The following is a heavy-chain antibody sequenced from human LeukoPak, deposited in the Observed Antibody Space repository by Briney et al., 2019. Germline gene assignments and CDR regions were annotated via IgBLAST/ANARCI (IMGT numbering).Heavy chain of an antibody. J-gene: IGHJ3*02. D-gene: IGHD3-10*01. CDR2: ISGYNGNT. V-gene: IGHV1-18*01. CDR1: GYTFTTYN. CDR3: ARDETEWGSGSLLAFDI. Sequence: ASVKVSCKASGYTFTTYNINWVRQAPGQGLEWMGWISGYNGNTNYAQKLQGRVTMTTDTSTSTAYMELRSLRSDDTAVYYCARDETEWGSGSLLAFDIWGQGTMVTVSS.